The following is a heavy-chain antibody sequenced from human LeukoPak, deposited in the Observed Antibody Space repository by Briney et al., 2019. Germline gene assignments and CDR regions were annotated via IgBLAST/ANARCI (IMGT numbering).Heavy chain of an antibody. D-gene: IGHD3-22*01. CDR2: ISGSGGST. CDR1: GFTFSSYA. Sequence: GGSLRLSCAASGFTFSSYAMSWVRQAPGKGLEWVSAISGSGGSTYYADSVKGRFTISRDNSKNTLYLQMNSLRAEDTAVYYCANNYYDLYYFDYWGQGTLVTVSA. V-gene: IGHV3-23*01. CDR3: ANNYYDLYYFDY. J-gene: IGHJ4*02.